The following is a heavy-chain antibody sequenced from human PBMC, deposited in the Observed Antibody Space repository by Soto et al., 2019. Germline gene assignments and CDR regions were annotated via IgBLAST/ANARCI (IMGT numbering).Heavy chain of an antibody. J-gene: IGHJ4*02. V-gene: IGHV3-74*01. CDR3: VRDIR. CDR1: GFTFNNFW. CDR2: INSDGTTT. Sequence: EVQLVESGGCLVQPGGSLRLSCAASGFTFNNFWMYWVRQTPEKGLVWVSCINSDGTTTIYADSVKGRFTISRDNAKNTLYLQMNSLTVEDMDIYYCVRDIRWGQGTLVTVSS.